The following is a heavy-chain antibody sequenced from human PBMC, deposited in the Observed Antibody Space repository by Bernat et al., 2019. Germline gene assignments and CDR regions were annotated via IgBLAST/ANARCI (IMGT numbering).Heavy chain of an antibody. CDR2: IYYSGST. V-gene: IGHV4-30-4*01. CDR3: ARSPNYDFWSGYYPHAFDI. Sequence: QVQLQESGPGLVKPSQTLSLTCTVSGGSISSGDYYWSWIRQPPGKGLEWIGYIYYSGSTYYNPSLKSRVTISVDTSKNQFSLKLSSVTAADTAVYYCARSPNYDFWSGYYPHAFDIWGQGTMVTVSS. J-gene: IGHJ3*02. D-gene: IGHD3-3*01. CDR1: GGSISSGDYY.